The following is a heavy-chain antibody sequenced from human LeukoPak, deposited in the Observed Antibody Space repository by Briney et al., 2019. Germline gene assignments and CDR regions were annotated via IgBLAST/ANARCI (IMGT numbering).Heavy chain of an antibody. CDR1: GFTFSSSW. Sequence: GGSLRLSCSASGFTFSSSWMNWVRQAPGKGLEWVADIKQDGSEKYYVDSVKGRLTISRDNAMNSLYLQLNSLRAEDTAVYYCARGDYYDRRFDNWGQGTLVTVSS. D-gene: IGHD3-22*01. V-gene: IGHV3-7*02. CDR3: ARGDYYDRRFDN. CDR2: IKQDGSEK. J-gene: IGHJ4*02.